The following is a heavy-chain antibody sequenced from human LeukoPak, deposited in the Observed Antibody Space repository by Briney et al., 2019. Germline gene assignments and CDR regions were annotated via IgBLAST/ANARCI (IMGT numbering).Heavy chain of an antibody. J-gene: IGHJ4*02. V-gene: IGHV1-18*01. Sequence: ASVKVSCKASGYTFISYGISWVRQAPGQGLEWMGWISAYNGNTKSAQRFQGRVTMTRDTSTSTAYMELRSLRSEDTAMYYCARDRDIVGVPAAPADYWGQGTLVTVSS. CDR3: ARDRDIVGVPAAPADY. D-gene: IGHD2-2*01. CDR2: ISAYNGNT. CDR1: GYTFISYG.